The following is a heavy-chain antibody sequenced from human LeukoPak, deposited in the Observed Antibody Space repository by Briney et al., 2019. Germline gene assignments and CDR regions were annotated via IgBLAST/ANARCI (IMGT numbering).Heavy chain of an antibody. Sequence: SETLSLTCTVSGGSISSYYWGWIRQPPGKGLEWIGSIYYSGSTYYNPSLKSRVTISVDTSKNQFSLKLSSVTAADTAVYYCARGLGYYDFWSGYSNWFDPWGQGTLVTVSS. J-gene: IGHJ5*02. V-gene: IGHV4-39*01. CDR2: IYYSGST. CDR1: GGSISSYY. D-gene: IGHD3-3*01. CDR3: ARGLGYYDFWSGYSNWFDP.